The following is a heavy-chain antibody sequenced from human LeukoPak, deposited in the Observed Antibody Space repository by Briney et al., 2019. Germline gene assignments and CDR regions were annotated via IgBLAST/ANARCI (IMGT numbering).Heavy chain of an antibody. D-gene: IGHD5-18*01. Sequence: ASVKVSCKASGYTFTSYGISWVRQAPGQGLEWMGWISAYNGNTNYAQKLQGRVTMTTDTSTSTAYMELRSLRSDDTAVYYCARGTRGYSYGRPSWVFDYYYMDVWGKGTTVTVSS. CDR1: GYTFTSYG. V-gene: IGHV1-18*01. CDR3: ARGTRGYSYGRPSWVFDYYYMDV. CDR2: ISAYNGNT. J-gene: IGHJ6*03.